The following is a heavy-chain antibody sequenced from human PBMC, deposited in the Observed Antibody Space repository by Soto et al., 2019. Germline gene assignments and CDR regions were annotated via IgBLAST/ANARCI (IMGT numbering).Heavy chain of an antibody. J-gene: IGHJ4*02. Sequence: PWGSLRLSCAASGFTFNKYGIHFVRHSPFKWLEWVAVIWHDGSEKYYADSVKDRFTISRDNSKKMVYLQMKSLRVDDTATYYCAKDGDRTYCSDGNCAFFDSWGQGALVTVSS. CDR1: GFTFNKYG. D-gene: IGHD2-15*01. CDR3: AKDGDRTYCSDGNCAFFDS. CDR2: IWHDGSEK. V-gene: IGHV3-33*06.